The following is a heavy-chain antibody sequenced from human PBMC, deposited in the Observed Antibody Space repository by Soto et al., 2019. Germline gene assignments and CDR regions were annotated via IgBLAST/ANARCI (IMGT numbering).Heavy chain of an antibody. CDR1: GGTFSSYA. V-gene: IGHV1-69*13. CDR3: ARSEYSSASDGYYYYGMDV. J-gene: IGHJ6*02. CDR2: IIPIFGTA. Sequence: ASVKVSCKASGGTFSSYAISWVRQAPGQGLEWMGGIIPIFGTANYAQKFQGRVTITADESTSTAYTELSSLRSEDTAVYYCARSEYSSASDGYYYYGMDVWGQGTTVTGSS. D-gene: IGHD6-6*01.